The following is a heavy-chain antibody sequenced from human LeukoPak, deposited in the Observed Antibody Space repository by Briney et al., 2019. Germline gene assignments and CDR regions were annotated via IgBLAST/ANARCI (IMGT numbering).Heavy chain of an antibody. D-gene: IGHD1-1*01. Sequence: PGRSLRLSCAASGFTFDDYAMHWVRQAPGKGLEWVSGISWNSGSIGYADSVKGRFTISRDNAKNSLYLQMNSLRAEDTALYYCAKGTSAHYYGMDVWGQGTTVTVSS. V-gene: IGHV3-9*01. CDR2: ISWNSGSI. CDR3: AKGTSAHYYGMDV. J-gene: IGHJ6*02. CDR1: GFTFDDYA.